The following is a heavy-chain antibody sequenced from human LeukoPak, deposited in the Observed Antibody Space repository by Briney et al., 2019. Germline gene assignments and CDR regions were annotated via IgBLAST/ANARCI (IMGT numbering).Heavy chain of an antibody. J-gene: IGHJ6*02. CDR3: ARPKNYYYYGMDV. V-gene: IGHV4-34*01. CDR1: GGSFSGYY. CDR2: INHSGST. Sequence: PSETLSLTCAVYGGSFSGYYWSWIRQPPGKGLEWIGEINHSGSTNYSPSLKSRVTISVDTSKNQFSLKLSSVTAADTAVYYCARPKNYYYYGMDVWGQGTTVTVSS.